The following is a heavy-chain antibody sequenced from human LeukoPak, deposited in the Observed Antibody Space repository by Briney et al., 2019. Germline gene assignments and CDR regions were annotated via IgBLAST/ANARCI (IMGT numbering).Heavy chain of an antibody. D-gene: IGHD2-2*01. CDR3: ATDSHCSSTSCHTFVSY. Sequence: ASVKVSCKVSGYTLTELSMHWGRQAPGKGLEWMGGFDPEDGETIYAQKFQGRVTMTEDTSTDTAYMELSSLRSEDTAVYYCATDSHCSSTSCHTFVSYWGQGTLVTVSP. V-gene: IGHV1-24*01. J-gene: IGHJ4*02. CDR2: FDPEDGET. CDR1: GYTLTELS.